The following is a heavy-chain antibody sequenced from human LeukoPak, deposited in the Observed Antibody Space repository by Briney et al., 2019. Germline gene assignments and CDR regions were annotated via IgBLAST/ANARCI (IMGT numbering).Heavy chain of an antibody. CDR2: ISYDGSNK. J-gene: IGHJ2*01. Sequence: PGRSLRLSCAASGFTFSTYALHWVRQAPGKGLEWVSVISYDGSNKYYADSVKGRFTISRDNSKNTLYLQMNSLRTEDTAVYYCARDYPTYYYGSGTYYNEWYFDLWGRGTLVTVSS. V-gene: IGHV3-30*04. D-gene: IGHD3-10*01. CDR1: GFTFSTYA. CDR3: ARDYPTYYYGSGTYYNEWYFDL.